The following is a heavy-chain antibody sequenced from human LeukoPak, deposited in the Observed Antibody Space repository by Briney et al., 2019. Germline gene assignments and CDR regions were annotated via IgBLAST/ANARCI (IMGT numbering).Heavy chain of an antibody. D-gene: IGHD6-13*01. V-gene: IGHV3-53*01. CDR3: AKLVPSTAHFDN. CDR2: IYSDGST. Sequence: GGSLSLSCAASVFTVSSNYMTWVREAPGRGREWVSVIYSDGSTYYADSMKGRFTISRDNSKNTLYLQINSLRAEDTAVYYCAKLVPSTAHFDNWGQGTLVIVSS. J-gene: IGHJ4*02. CDR1: VFTVSSNY.